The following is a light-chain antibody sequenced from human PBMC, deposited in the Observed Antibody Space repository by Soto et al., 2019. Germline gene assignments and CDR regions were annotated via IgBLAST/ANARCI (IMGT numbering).Light chain of an antibody. V-gene: IGKV3-20*01. CDR3: QQFNSFPLT. CDR2: GAS. Sequence: ENVLTQSPGTLSLSPGERATLSCRASQSVSSSYLAWYQQKPGQAPRLLIYGASSRATGIPDRFSGSGSGTDFTLTISRLEPEDFASYYCQQFNSFPLTFGGGTKVEIK. CDR1: QSVSSSY. J-gene: IGKJ4*01.